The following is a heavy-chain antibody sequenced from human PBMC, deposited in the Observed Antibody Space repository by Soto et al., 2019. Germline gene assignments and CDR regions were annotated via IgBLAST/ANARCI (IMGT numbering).Heavy chain of an antibody. D-gene: IGHD3-22*01. CDR2: IIPIFGTA. CDR3: ARSYYYDSSGYYRTGDAFDI. J-gene: IGHJ3*02. Sequence: SVKVSCKASGGTFSSYAISWVRQAPGQGLEWMGGIIPIFGTANYAQKFQGRVTITADESTSTAYMELCSLRSEDTAVYYCARSYYYDSSGYYRTGDAFDIWGQGTMVTVSS. V-gene: IGHV1-69*13. CDR1: GGTFSSYA.